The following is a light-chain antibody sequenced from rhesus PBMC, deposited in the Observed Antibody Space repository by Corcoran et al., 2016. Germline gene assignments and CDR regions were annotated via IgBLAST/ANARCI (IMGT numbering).Light chain of an antibody. CDR3: QQYSNWPLT. CDR2: GAS. J-gene: IGKJ4*01. V-gene: IGKV3S9*01. Sequence: EIVLTQSPATLSLSPGQRATLSCRASQSVGSYLAWYQQTPGQPPRLLVYGASRRAPGIPGRFSGSGSGTEFTLTGSSLEPEDFVVYYCQQYSNWPLTFGGGTNVEI. CDR1: QSVGSY.